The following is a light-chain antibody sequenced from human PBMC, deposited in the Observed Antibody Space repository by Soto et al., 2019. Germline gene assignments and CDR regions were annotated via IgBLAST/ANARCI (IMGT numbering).Light chain of an antibody. CDR3: ASYASSNTLM. Sequence: QSALTQPASVSGSPGQSITISCTGTSSDVGAYNYVSWYQQHPGKVPKLMIYGVSYRPSGVSNRFSGSKSGNTASLTISGLQAEDEADYYCASYASSNTLMFGGGTKLTVL. V-gene: IGLV2-14*01. CDR2: GVS. J-gene: IGLJ3*02. CDR1: SSDVGAYNY.